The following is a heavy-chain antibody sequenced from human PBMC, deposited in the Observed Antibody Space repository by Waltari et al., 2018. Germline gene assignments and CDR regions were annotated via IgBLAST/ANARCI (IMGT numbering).Heavy chain of an antibody. D-gene: IGHD2-15*01. CDR1: GGSLSGYY. CDR2: ISQSGNT. Sequence: QVQLQQWGAGLLKPSETLSLTCAVNGGSLSGYYWSWNPQPPGKGLEWIGEISQSGNTNYNPSLKSRVSTSVDKSKNQFSLNLGSVSAADTAVYYCARERQDRTDCSGGSCKRDYWGQGTLVTVSS. V-gene: IGHV4-34*01. CDR3: ARERQDRTDCSGGSCKRDY. J-gene: IGHJ4*02.